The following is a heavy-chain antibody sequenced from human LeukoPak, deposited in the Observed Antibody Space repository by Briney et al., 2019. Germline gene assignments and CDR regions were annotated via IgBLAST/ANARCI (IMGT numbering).Heavy chain of an antibody. V-gene: IGHV3-7*03. CDR2: IKQDRSEK. CDR3: AKRRGIANPDY. D-gene: IGHD6-13*01. J-gene: IGHJ4*02. Sequence: QPGGSLRLSCAASGFSFSDFWMNWVRQAPGKGLEWVANIKQDRSEKYSLDSVRGRFTISRDNDKTSVYLQMNSLRAEDTAVYYCAKRRGIANPDYWGQGTLVTVSS. CDR1: GFSFSDFW.